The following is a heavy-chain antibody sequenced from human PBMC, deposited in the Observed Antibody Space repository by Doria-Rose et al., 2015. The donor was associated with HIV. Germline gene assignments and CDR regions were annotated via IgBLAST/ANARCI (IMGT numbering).Heavy chain of an antibody. Sequence: LSCAASGFTVSSNYMSWVRQAPGKGLEWVSVIYSDGRTYYADSVKGRFTVSRDNSKNTLYLQINSLRAEDTAVYYCARDPFQSWAYWGQGTLVTVSS. CDR2: IYSDGRT. D-gene: IGHD3-16*01. CDR3: ARDPFQSWAY. CDR1: GFTVSSNY. V-gene: IGHV3-53*01. J-gene: IGHJ4*02.